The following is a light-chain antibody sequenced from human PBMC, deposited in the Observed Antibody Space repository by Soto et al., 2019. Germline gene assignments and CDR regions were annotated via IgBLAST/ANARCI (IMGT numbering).Light chain of an antibody. J-gene: IGLJ2*01. CDR1: SSDVGGYNH. CDR2: EVS. CDR3: SSYTSSSTLV. V-gene: IGLV2-14*01. Sequence: QSALTQPASVSGSPGQSITIPCTATSSDVGGYNHVSWYQQHPGKAPKLMIYEVSNRPSGVSNRFSGSKSGNTASLTISGLQAEDEADYYCSSYTSSSTLVFGGGTKLTVL.